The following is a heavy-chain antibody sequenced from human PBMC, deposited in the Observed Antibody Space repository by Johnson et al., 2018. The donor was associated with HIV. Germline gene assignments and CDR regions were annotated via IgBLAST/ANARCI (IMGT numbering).Heavy chain of an antibody. CDR3: ARDLDWGRQSGAFDI. Sequence: VHLVESGGGVVQPGRSLRLSCAASGFTFSSYAMHWVRPAPGKGLEWVAVISYDGSNKYYADSVKGLFTISRDNSKNTLFLQMNSLRAEDTALYYCARDLDWGRQSGAFDIWGQGTMVTVSS. CDR1: GFTFSSYA. CDR2: ISYDGSNK. V-gene: IGHV3-30*04. D-gene: IGHD7-27*01. J-gene: IGHJ3*02.